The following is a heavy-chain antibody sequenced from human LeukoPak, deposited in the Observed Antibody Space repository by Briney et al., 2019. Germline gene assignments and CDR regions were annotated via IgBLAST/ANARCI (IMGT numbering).Heavy chain of an antibody. CDR3: ARDPIPLYYYDSSGYYYYYGMDV. D-gene: IGHD3-22*01. CDR1: GFTFSSYG. Sequence: GRSLRLSCAASGFTFSSYGMHWVRQAPGEGLEWVAVIWYDGSNKYYADSVKGRFTISRDNSKNTLYLQMNSLRAEDTAVYYCARDPIPLYYYDSSGYYYYYGMDVWGQGTTVTVSS. CDR2: IWYDGSNK. V-gene: IGHV3-33*01. J-gene: IGHJ6*02.